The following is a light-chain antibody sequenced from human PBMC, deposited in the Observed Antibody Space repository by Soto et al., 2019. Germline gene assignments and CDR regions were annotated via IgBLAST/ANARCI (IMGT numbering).Light chain of an antibody. J-gene: IGKJ1*01. CDR3: KQYNNWPK. CDR2: GAS. V-gene: IGKV3-15*01. CDR1: QSVSSN. Sequence: EIVMTQSPATLSVSPVERATLSCRASQSVSSNLAWYQQKPGQAPRLLIYGASTRATGIPVRFSGSGSGTEFTLTISSLQSEDFAVYYCKQYNNWPKFGQGTKVDIK.